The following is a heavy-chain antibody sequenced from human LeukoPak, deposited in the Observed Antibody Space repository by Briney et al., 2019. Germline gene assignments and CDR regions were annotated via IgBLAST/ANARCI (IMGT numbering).Heavy chain of an antibody. J-gene: IGHJ4*02. CDR1: GGSISSSISY. Sequence: PSETLPLTCTVSGGSISSSISYWSWIRQPPGKGPEWIATIYYSGSTYYSPSLKSRVTISVDTSKNQLSLKVTSMTAADTAVYYCARRIVGVIDAFDYWGQGALVTVSS. CDR3: ARRIVGVIDAFDY. D-gene: IGHD1-26*01. V-gene: IGHV4-39*01. CDR2: IYYSGST.